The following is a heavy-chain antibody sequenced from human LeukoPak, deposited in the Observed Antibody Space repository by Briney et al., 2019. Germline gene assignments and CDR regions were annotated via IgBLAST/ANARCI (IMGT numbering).Heavy chain of an antibody. D-gene: IGHD3-10*01. Sequence: GGSLRPSCAASGFTFSSYAMSWVRQAPGKGLEWVSAISGSGGSTYYADSVKGRFTISRDNSKNTLYLQMNSLRAEDTAVYYCAKVGSILWFGELPLYDAFDIWGQGTMVTVSS. CDR2: ISGSGGST. J-gene: IGHJ3*02. CDR3: AKVGSILWFGELPLYDAFDI. CDR1: GFTFSSYA. V-gene: IGHV3-23*01.